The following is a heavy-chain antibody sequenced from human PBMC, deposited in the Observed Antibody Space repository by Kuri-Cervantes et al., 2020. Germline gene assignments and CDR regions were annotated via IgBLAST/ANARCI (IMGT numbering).Heavy chain of an antibody. CDR3: ARGVGTTQGKYFFDC. CDR1: GFTFSYYW. Sequence: GGSLRLSCEASGFTFSYYWMNWVRQAPGKGLEWVANIKQDGSEKNYVDSVRGRFSISRDNAKNSLFLQMDSLRAEDTAVYYCARGVGTTQGKYFFDCWGQGTLVTVSS. D-gene: IGHD1-1*01. V-gene: IGHV3-7*01. J-gene: IGHJ4*02. CDR2: IKQDGSEK.